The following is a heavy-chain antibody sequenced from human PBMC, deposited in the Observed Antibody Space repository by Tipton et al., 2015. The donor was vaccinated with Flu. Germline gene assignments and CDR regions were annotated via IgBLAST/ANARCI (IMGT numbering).Heavy chain of an antibody. V-gene: IGHV4-59*01. Sequence: TLSLTCTVSGGSISTYYWSWIRRPPGKGLECIGYIYYTGSTNYNPSLKSRVTISVDTSKNEFSLKLSSVTAADTAVYYCARAGYSGSWYYLDFWGQGTLVTVSS. CDR2: IYYTGST. D-gene: IGHD5-12*01. CDR1: GGSISTYY. J-gene: IGHJ4*02. CDR3: ARAGYSGSWYYLDF.